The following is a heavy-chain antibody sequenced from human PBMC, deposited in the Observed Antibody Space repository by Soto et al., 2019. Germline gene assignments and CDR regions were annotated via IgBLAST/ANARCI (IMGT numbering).Heavy chain of an antibody. CDR2: ISYDGSNK. CDR3: SRSTWIGSC. J-gene: IGHJ4*02. Sequence: QVQLVESGGGVVQPGRSLRLSCAASRFTFSSYGMHWVRQAPGKGLEWVAVISYDGSNKYYADSVKGRFTISRDNSKNTLYLQMNSLRAEDTAVYYCSRSTWIGSCWGQGTLVTVSS. V-gene: IGHV3-30*03. D-gene: IGHD5-12*01. CDR1: RFTFSSYG.